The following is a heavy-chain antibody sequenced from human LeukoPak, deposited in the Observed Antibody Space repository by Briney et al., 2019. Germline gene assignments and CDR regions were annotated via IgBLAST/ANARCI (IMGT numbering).Heavy chain of an antibody. J-gene: IGHJ6*02. Sequence: ASVKVSCKASGYTFTSYGISWVRQAPGQGLEWMGWITTYNGNTKYAQKFQGRVTVTTDTSTSTAYMELRSLRSDDTAVYYCAKGPSIAAAGGYYYGMDVWGQGTTVTVPS. CDR2: ITTYNGNT. V-gene: IGHV1-18*01. CDR1: GYTFTSYG. CDR3: AKGPSIAAAGGYYYGMDV. D-gene: IGHD6-13*01.